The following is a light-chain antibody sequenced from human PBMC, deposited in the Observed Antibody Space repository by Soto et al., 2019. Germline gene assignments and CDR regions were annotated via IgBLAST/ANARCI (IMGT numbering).Light chain of an antibody. Sequence: QSVPTPPSPLSGSPGQSITISFTGNSKDVGGYNSVSWYQHHPGKAPKLILYDVGDRPSGVSYRFSGSKSGNTASLTISGLQAVDEADYYCSSYTSSSTNGFGTGTKVTVL. V-gene: IGLV2-14*03. J-gene: IGLJ1*01. CDR3: SSYTSSSTNG. CDR1: SKDVGGYNS. CDR2: DVG.